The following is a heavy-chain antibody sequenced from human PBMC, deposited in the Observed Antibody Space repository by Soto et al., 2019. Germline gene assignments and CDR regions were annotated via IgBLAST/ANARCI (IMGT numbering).Heavy chain of an antibody. Sequence: QVRLEQSGAEVKQPGASVKVSCKASGYRFIDYGITWVRQAPGQGLEWMGWISDYNGNTHYGKKFQGRVTMTTDTSRRTAYMELKSLRSDVTAVYFCAREGYYSGSGTYSPPRYYGMDAWGQGTTVTVSS. CDR2: ISDYNGNT. D-gene: IGHD3-10*01. CDR1: GYRFIDYG. V-gene: IGHV1-18*01. J-gene: IGHJ6*02. CDR3: AREGYYSGSGTYSPPRYYGMDA.